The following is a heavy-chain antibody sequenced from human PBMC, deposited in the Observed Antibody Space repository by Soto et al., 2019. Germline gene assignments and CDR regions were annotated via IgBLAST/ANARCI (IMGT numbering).Heavy chain of an antibody. Sequence: RASVKVSCKASGFTFTSSAVQWVRQARGQRLEWIGWIVVGSGNTNYAQKFQERVTMTRDMSTSTTYMELSSLRSEDTAVYYCAADKDLGSSWYQGWVYYYYYGMDVWGQGTTVTVYS. J-gene: IGHJ6*02. CDR2: IVVGSGNT. CDR3: AADKDLGSSWYQGWVYYYYYGMDV. D-gene: IGHD6-13*01. V-gene: IGHV1-58*01. CDR1: GFTFTSSA.